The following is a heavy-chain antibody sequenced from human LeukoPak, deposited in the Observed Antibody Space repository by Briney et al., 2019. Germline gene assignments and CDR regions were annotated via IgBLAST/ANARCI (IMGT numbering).Heavy chain of an antibody. CDR3: AKNLPAAILDYYYGMDV. Sequence: GGSLRLSCAASGFTFSSYAMHWVRQAPGKGLEWVAVISYDGSNKYYADSVKGRFTISRDNSKNTLYLQINSLRAEDTAVYYCAKNLPAAILDYYYGMDVWGQGTTVTVSS. V-gene: IGHV3-30-3*02. CDR1: GFTFSSYA. J-gene: IGHJ6*02. D-gene: IGHD2-2*02. CDR2: ISYDGSNK.